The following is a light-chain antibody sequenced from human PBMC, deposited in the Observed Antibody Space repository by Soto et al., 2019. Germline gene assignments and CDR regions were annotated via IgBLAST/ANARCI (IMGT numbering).Light chain of an antibody. J-gene: IGKJ4*01. CDR3: QHYNELPLT. CDR2: GAS. V-gene: IGKV3-15*01. Sequence: EIAMTQSPATLSVSPGATATLSCGASQSVSTNLAWYQQKPGQGPRLLIFGASTRAIGIPARFSGSGSGTDFTLTISSLQSEDFAVYYCQHYNELPLTFGGGTKVDIK. CDR1: QSVSTN.